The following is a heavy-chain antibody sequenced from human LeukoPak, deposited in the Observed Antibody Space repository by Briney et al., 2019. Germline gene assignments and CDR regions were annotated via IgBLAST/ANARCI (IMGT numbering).Heavy chain of an antibody. J-gene: IGHJ5*02. CDR2: IIPIFGTA. CDR1: GGTFSSYA. D-gene: IGHD6-19*01. V-gene: IGHV1-69*13. Sequence: ASVKVSCKASGGTFSSYAISWVRQAPGQGLEWMGGIIPIFGTANYAQKFQGRVTITADESTSTAYMEPSSLRSEDTAVYYCARDGRLVLEKGWFDPWGQGTLVTVSS. CDR3: ARDGRLVLEKGWFDP.